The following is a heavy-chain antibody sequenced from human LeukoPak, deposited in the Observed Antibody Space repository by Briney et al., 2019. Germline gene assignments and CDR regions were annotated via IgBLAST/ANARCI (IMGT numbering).Heavy chain of an antibody. D-gene: IGHD3-22*01. Sequence: RTSETLSLTCAVYGGSFSGYYWSWIRQPPGKGLEWIGEINHSGSTNYNPSLKSRVTISVDTSKNQFSLKLSSVTAADTAVYYCARDGIYDSSGYYYYFDYWGQGTLVTVSS. CDR3: ARDGIYDSSGYYYYFDY. J-gene: IGHJ4*02. CDR1: GGSFSGYY. V-gene: IGHV4-34*01. CDR2: INHSGST.